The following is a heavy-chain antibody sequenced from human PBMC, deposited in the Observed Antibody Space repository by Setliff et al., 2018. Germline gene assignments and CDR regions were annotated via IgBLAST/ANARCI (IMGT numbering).Heavy chain of an antibody. J-gene: IGHJ3*01. D-gene: IGHD2-21*01. Sequence: ASVKVSCKVSGYTISSYPLNWVRQAPGQGLEWMGWINTKTAAPSYAQGFTGRFVFSLDTSASTAHLQIDSLTSEDTAVYYCARDLPTEYETIRDTFDVWGQGTKVTVSS. V-gene: IGHV7-4-1*01. CDR3: ARDLPTEYETIRDTFDV. CDR1: GYTISSYP. CDR2: INTKTAAP.